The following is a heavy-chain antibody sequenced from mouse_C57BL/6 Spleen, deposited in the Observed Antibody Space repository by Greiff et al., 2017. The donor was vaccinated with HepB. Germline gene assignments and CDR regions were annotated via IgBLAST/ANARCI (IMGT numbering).Heavy chain of an antibody. CDR3: AREGSSGYFDY. Sequence: QVHVKQPGAELVMPGASVKLSCKASGYTFTSYWMHWVKQRPGQGLEWIGEIDPSDSYTNYNQKFKGKSTLTVDKSSSTAYMQLSSLTSEDSAVYYCAREGSSGYFDYWGQGTTLTVSS. CDR2: IDPSDSYT. V-gene: IGHV1-69*01. CDR1: GYTFTSYW. J-gene: IGHJ2*01. D-gene: IGHD3-2*02.